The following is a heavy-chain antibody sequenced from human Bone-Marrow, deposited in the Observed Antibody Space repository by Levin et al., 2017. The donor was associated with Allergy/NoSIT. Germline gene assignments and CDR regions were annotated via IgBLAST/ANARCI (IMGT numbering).Heavy chain of an antibody. CDR1: GFSLSSTGLS. CDR3: AQYRGGPFDY. D-gene: IGHD1-14*01. J-gene: IGHJ4*02. CDR2: VYWNDEK. Sequence: SGPTLVKPTQALTLTCTFSGFSLSSTGLSVAWIRQPPGKALEWLALVYWNDEKHYSPSLKSRLTITKYTSRNQVVLTMTNMDPVDTGTYFCAQYRGGPFDYWGQGTLVTVSS. V-gene: IGHV2-5*01.